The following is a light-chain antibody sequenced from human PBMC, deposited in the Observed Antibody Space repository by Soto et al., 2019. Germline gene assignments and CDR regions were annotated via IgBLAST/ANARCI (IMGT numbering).Light chain of an antibody. V-gene: IGKV1-5*03. Sequence: DIQMTQSPSTLSASVGDRVTITCRASQNIGTLLAWYQQKPGKAPIFLIYKASSLESGVPSRFSGSGSGTEFTLTISSLQPDDFATYDCQQYSTYPLTFGQGTKLEIK. J-gene: IGKJ2*01. CDR2: KAS. CDR1: QNIGTL. CDR3: QQYSTYPLT.